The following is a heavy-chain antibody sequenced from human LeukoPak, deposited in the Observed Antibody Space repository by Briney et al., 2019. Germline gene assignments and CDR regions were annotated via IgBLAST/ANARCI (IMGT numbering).Heavy chain of an antibody. J-gene: IGHJ4*02. CDR1: GFTFSSYG. Sequence: PGGSLRLSCATSGFTFSSYGMHWVRQAPGKGLEWVAVISYDGSNKYYADSVKGRFTISRDNSKNTLYLQMNSLRAEDTAVYYCAKDLTEDDYWGQGTLVTVSS. CDR2: ISYDGSNK. V-gene: IGHV3-30*12. CDR3: AKDLTEDDY.